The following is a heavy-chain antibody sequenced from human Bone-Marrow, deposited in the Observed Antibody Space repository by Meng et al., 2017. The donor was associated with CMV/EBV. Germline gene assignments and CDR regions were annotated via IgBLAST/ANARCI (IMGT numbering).Heavy chain of an antibody. Sequence: GGSLRLSCAASGFTVSSNYMSWVRQAPGKGLEWVSVIYSGGSTYYADSVKGRFTISRDNSKNTLYFQMNSLRAEDTAVYYCAREFISGRSSGWYPYYYYGMDVWGQGTTVTVSS. CDR1: GFTVSSNY. D-gene: IGHD6-13*01. V-gene: IGHV3-53*01. J-gene: IGHJ6*02. CDR3: AREFISGRSSGWYPYYYYGMDV. CDR2: IYSGGST.